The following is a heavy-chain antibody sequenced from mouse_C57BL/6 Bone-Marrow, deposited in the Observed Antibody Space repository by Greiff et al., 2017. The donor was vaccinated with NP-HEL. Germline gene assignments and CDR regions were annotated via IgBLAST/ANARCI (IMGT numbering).Heavy chain of an antibody. CDR2: IYPSSGNT. D-gene: IGHD1-1*01. V-gene: IGHV1-81*01. Sequence: VQLQQSGAELARPGASVKLSCKASGYTFTSYGISWVKQRTGQGLEWIGEIYPSSGNTYYNEKFKGKATLTADKSSSTAYMELRSLTSEDSAVYFCARDYYGSSGAWFAYWGQGTLVTVSA. J-gene: IGHJ3*01. CDR1: GYTFTSYG. CDR3: ARDYYGSSGAWFAY.